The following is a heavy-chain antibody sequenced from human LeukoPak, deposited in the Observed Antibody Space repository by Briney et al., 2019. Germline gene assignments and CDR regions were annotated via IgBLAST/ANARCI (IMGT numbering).Heavy chain of an antibody. CDR2: INPNSGGT. CDR3: ARGLSKYDSSGYYYY. Sequence: GASVKVSCKASGYTFTGYYMHWVRQAPGQGLEWMGWINPNSGGTNYAQKFQGRVTMTRDTSISTAYMELSRLRSDDTAVYYCARGLSKYDSSGYYYYWGQGTLVTVSS. D-gene: IGHD3-22*01. V-gene: IGHV1-2*02. J-gene: IGHJ4*02. CDR1: GYTFTGYY.